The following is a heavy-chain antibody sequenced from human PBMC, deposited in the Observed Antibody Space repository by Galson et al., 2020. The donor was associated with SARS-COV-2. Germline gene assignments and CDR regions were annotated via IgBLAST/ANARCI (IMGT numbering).Heavy chain of an antibody. CDR2: ISGSGGNM. V-gene: IGHV3-23*01. D-gene: IGHD2-8*02. Sequence: GESLKISCAASGFTFSSSAMSWVRQAPGKGLEWVSTISGSGGNMYDADSVKGRFTISRDNSKNTLDLQMNSLKAEDTAVYYCATSGADYWGQGIQVTVSS. J-gene: IGHJ4*02. CDR3: ATSGADY. CDR1: GFTFSSSA.